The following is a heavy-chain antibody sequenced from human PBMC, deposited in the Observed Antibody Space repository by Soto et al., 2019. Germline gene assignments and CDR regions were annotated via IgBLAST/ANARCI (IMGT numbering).Heavy chain of an antibody. J-gene: IGHJ5*02. V-gene: IGHV1-69*01. D-gene: IGHD3-22*01. CDR3: AREQHDPYDASGYYFNWFDP. CDR2: VIPLFGAA. Sequence: QVQLVQSGAEVKKPGSSVKVSCKASGGTFNNYGINWVRQAPGQGLEWMGGVIPLFGAANYAQKFQGRVTITADASTSVVYMQLSSLRSEDTAVYYCAREQHDPYDASGYYFNWFDPWGQGTLVTVSS. CDR1: GGTFNNYG.